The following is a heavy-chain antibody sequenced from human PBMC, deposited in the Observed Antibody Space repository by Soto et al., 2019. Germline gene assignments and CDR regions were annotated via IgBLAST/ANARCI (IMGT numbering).Heavy chain of an antibody. Sequence: GGSLRLSFPASVFTFSRYAMQWVRQAPDKGQEDVAVISYDGSNKYYADSVKGRFTISRDNSKNTLYLQMNSLRAEDTAVYYCARDPVIPQETTMIVVAPLDYWGQGTLVTVSS. V-gene: IGHV3-30-3*01. CDR1: VFTFSRYA. CDR3: ARDPVIPQETTMIVVAPLDY. J-gene: IGHJ4*02. CDR2: ISYDGSNK. D-gene: IGHD3-22*01.